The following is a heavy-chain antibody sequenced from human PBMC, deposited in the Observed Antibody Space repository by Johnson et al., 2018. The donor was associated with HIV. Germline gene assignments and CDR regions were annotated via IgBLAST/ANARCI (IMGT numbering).Heavy chain of an antibody. J-gene: IGHJ3*02. CDR3: AKVSSWYFLRAFDI. D-gene: IGHD6-13*01. V-gene: IGHV3-30*18. CDR1: GFTFSRYG. CDR2: ISYDGSNK. Sequence: QVQLVESGGGVVQPGRSPRLSCAASGFTFSRYGIHWVRQAPGKGLEWVAVISYDGSNKKYADSVKGRFTISRDNSKNTLYLQMNSLRAEDTAVYYCAKVSSWYFLRAFDIWGQGTMVTVSS.